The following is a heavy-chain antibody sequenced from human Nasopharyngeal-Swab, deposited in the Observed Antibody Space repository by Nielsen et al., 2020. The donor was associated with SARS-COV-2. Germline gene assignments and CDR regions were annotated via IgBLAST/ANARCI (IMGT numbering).Heavy chain of an antibody. J-gene: IGHJ5*02. V-gene: IGHV1-3*01. CDR2: INAGNGNT. CDR1: GYTFTSYA. D-gene: IGHD2-2*01. Sequence: ASVKVSCKASGYTFTSYAMHWVRQAPGQRLEWMGWINAGNGNTKYSQKFQGRVTITRDTSASTAYMELSSLRSDDTAVYYCARYYFVVGVPAAASYNWFDPWGQGTLVTVSS. CDR3: ARYYFVVGVPAAASYNWFDP.